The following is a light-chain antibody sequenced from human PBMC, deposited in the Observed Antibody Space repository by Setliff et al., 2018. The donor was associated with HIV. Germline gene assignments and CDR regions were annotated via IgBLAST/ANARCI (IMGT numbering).Light chain of an antibody. Sequence: QSALTQPRSVSGSPGQSVTISCTGTSSDVGGYNYVSWYQQFPGKAPKLMIYDVSERPSGVPDRFSGSKSGNTASLTISGLQAEDEADYYCCSYAGSYRVFGTGTKVTVL. V-gene: IGLV2-11*01. J-gene: IGLJ1*01. CDR3: CSYAGSYRV. CDR2: DVS. CDR1: SSDVGGYNY.